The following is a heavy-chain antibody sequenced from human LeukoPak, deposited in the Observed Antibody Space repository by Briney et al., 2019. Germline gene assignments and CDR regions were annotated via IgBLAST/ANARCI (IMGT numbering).Heavy chain of an antibody. CDR2: IYYTGNT. D-gene: IGHD3-22*01. CDR3: TKSDGSGLIRI. CDR1: GFIFSSYG. J-gene: IGHJ3*02. V-gene: IGHV4-39*07. Sequence: PGGTLRLSCVASGFIFSSYGMGWVRQAPGKGLEWIGNIYYTGNTYYNPSLKSRVTISLDTSKNQFSLKVISMTAADTAVYYCTKSDGSGLIRICGRGTMVTVSS.